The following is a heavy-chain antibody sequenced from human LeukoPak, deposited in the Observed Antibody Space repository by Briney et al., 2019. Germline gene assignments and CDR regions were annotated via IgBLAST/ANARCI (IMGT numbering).Heavy chain of an antibody. D-gene: IGHD3-22*01. Sequence: GGSLRLSCAASGFTFSSYAMHWVRQAPGKGLEWVAVISYDGSNKYYADSVKGRFTISRDNSKNTLYLQMNSLRAEDTAVYYCARLYYYDSPDCWGQGTLVTVSS. J-gene: IGHJ4*02. CDR1: GFTFSSYA. CDR2: ISYDGSNK. CDR3: ARLYYYDSPDC. V-gene: IGHV3-30-3*01.